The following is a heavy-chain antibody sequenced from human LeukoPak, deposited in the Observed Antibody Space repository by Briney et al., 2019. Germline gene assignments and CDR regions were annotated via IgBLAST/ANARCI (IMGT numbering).Heavy chain of an antibody. V-gene: IGHV1-3*01. J-gene: IGHJ4*02. CDR2: INAGNGNT. CDR1: GYSFTSYA. Sequence: ASVKVSCKASGYSFTSYALHWVRQAPGQRLEWMGWINAGNGNTEYSQRFLDRVTITRDTSASTAYMELSSLRSEDTAVYYCAREGSGLDYWGQGTLVTVSS. CDR3: AREGSGLDY. D-gene: IGHD1-26*01.